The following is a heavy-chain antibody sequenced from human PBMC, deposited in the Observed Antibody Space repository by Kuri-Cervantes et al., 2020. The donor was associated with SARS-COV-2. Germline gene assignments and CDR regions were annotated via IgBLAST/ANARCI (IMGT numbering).Heavy chain of an antibody. CDR2: ISSSSSYI. CDR1: GFTFSNSD. CDR3: ARGPPSPYCSGGSCRTDV. Sequence: LSLTCAASGFTFSNSDMNWVRQAPGKGLEWVSSISSSSSYIYYADSVKGRFTISRDNAKNSLYLQMNSLRAEDTAVYYCARGPPSPYCSGGSCRTDVWGQGTTVTVSS. D-gene: IGHD2-15*01. V-gene: IGHV3-21*01. J-gene: IGHJ6*02.